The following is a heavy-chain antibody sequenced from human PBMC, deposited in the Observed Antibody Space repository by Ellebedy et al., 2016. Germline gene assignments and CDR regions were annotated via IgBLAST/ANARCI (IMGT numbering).Heavy chain of an antibody. CDR1: GYTFTSYF. CDR3: ARDQAGAYYYDSGSYSSGYYYMEV. V-gene: IGHV1-46*01. CDR2: INPSGGNT. D-gene: IGHD3-10*01. J-gene: IGHJ6*03. Sequence: ASVKVSCKASGYTFTSYFMHWVRQAPGQGLEWMGIINPSGGNTTYAQKFHGRVTMTRDTSTTTVYMELSSLRSEDTAVYYCARDQAGAYYYDSGSYSSGYYYMEVWGKGTTVTVSS.